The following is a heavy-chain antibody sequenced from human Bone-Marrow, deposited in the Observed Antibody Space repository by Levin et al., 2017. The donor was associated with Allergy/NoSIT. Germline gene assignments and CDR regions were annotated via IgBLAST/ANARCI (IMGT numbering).Heavy chain of an antibody. D-gene: IGHD1-26*01. V-gene: IGHV1-24*01. J-gene: IGHJ4*02. CDR3: ATDLEGGSYQPFDY. CDR2: FAPERAET. CDR1: GTTLSELS. Sequence: MSGGSLRLSCKVSGTTLSELSMHWVRQPPGKGLEWMGGFAPERAETIYAQQFQGRVTMTEDTSTETAYMELSSLTSQDTAVYYCATDLEGGSYQPFDYWGQGTLVTVSS.